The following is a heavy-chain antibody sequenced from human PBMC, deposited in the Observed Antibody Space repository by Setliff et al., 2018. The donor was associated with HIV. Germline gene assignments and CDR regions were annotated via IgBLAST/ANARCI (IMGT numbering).Heavy chain of an antibody. J-gene: IGHJ6*02. CDR2: SYRSGST. CDR1: GGSISNYY. Sequence: SETLSLTCTVSGGSISNYYWSWIRQPPGKGLEWIGFSYRSGSTKYNPSLKSRVTISVDTSRNQFSLKLSSVTAADTAVYYCARSLSGDYYYGMDVWGQGTTVTVSS. D-gene: IGHD3-10*01. CDR3: ARSLSGDYYYGMDV. V-gene: IGHV4-59*01.